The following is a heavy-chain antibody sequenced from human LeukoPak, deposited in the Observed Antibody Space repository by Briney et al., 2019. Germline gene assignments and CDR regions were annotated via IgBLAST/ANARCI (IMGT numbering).Heavy chain of an antibody. CDR1: ELPFSNNA. Sequence: GGSLSFPWEAPELPFSNNAISWSRKAPGKGWEWVSVISAGDGSTYYADSVKGRFTISRDNSKNTLYLQMNSLRADDTAVYYCARDYRGYSYWGQGTLVTVS. D-gene: IGHD1-26*01. J-gene: IGHJ4*02. CDR2: ISAGDGST. CDR3: ARDYRGYSY. V-gene: IGHV3-23*01.